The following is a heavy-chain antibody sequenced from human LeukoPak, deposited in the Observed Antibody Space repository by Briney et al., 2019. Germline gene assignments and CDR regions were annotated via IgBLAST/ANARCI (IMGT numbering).Heavy chain of an antibody. V-gene: IGHV1-2*02. CDR1: GYTFTGYY. J-gene: IGHJ5*02. CDR2: INPNSGGT. CDR3: ARGEHRDDYVRGKGFDP. Sequence: ASVKDSCKASGYTFTGYYMHWVRQAPGQGLEWMGWINPNSGGTNYAQKFQGRVTMTRDTSISTAYMEPSRLRSDDTAVYYCARGEHRDDYVRGKGFDPWGQGTLVTVSS. D-gene: IGHD3-16*01.